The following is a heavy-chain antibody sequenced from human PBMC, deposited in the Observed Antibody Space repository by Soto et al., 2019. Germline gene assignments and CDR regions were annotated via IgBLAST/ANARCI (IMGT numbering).Heavy chain of an antibody. CDR3: ARGGDYVVDNWFDP. V-gene: IGHV4-31*03. CDR1: GGSISSGGYY. D-gene: IGHD2-15*01. CDR2: IYYSGST. J-gene: IGHJ5*02. Sequence: QVQLQESGPGLLKPSQTLSLTCTVSGGSISSGGYYWSWIRQHPGKGLEWIGYIYYSGSTYYNPSLKSRVTISVDTSKNQFSLKLSSVTAADTAVYYCARGGDYVVDNWFDPWGQGTLVTVSS.